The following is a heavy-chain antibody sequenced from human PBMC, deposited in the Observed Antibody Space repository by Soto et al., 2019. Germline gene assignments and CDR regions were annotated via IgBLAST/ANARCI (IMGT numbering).Heavy chain of an antibody. V-gene: IGHV4-39*01. Sequence: SETLSLTCTVSGGSISSSSYYWGWIRQPPGKGLEWIGSIYYSGSTYYNPSLKSRATISVDTSKNQFSLKLSSVTAADTAVYYCARSYYGLGRDGAYYYYMDAWGKGTTVTVS. D-gene: IGHD3-10*01. CDR3: ARSYYGLGRDGAYYYYMDA. CDR1: GGSISSSSYY. J-gene: IGHJ6*03. CDR2: IYYSGST.